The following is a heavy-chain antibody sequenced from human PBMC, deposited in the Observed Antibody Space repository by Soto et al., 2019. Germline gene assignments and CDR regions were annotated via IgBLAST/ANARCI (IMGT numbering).Heavy chain of an antibody. J-gene: IGHJ3*02. V-gene: IGHV3-11*05. CDR1: GFTFGDYY. Sequence: PGGSLRLSCAASGFTFGDYYMSWIRQAPGKGLEWVSYISSSRSYTNYADSVKGRFTISRDNAKNSLYLQMNSLRAEDTAVYYCARDADILTGSDAFDIWGQGTMVTVSS. CDR2: ISSSRSYT. CDR3: ARDADILTGSDAFDI. D-gene: IGHD3-9*01.